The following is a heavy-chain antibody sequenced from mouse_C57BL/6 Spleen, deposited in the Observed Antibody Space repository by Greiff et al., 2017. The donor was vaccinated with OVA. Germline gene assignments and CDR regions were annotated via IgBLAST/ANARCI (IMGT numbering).Heavy chain of an antibody. V-gene: IGHV1-54*01. CDR2: INPGSGGT. Sequence: VQRVESGAELVRPGTSVKVSCKASGYAFTNYLIEWVKQRPGQGLEWIGVINPGSGGTNYNEKFKGKATLTADKSSSTAYMQLSSLTSEDSAVYFCAREKAGSAYWGQGTLVTVSA. CDR1: GYAFTNYL. J-gene: IGHJ3*01. D-gene: IGHD3-1*01. CDR3: AREKAGSAY.